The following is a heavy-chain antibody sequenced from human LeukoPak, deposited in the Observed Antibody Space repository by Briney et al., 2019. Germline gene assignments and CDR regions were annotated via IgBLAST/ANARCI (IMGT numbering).Heavy chain of an antibody. J-gene: IGHJ4*02. CDR3: ARGARWAYYFDY. D-gene: IGHD4-23*01. Sequence: GSLRLSCAASGFTFSSYWMSWVRQAPGKGLEWVANIKQDGSEKYYVDSVKGRFTISRDNANNSVFLQMNNLRAEDSAIYYCARGARWAYYFDYWGQGSLVTVSS. CDR1: GFTFSSYW. V-gene: IGHV3-7*03. CDR2: IKQDGSEK.